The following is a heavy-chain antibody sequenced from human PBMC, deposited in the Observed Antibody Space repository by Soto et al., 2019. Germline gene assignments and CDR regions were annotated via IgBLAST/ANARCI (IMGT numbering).Heavy chain of an antibody. D-gene: IGHD3-10*01. CDR3: ARLPYGSGSFPFDY. J-gene: IGHJ4*02. Sequence: VQLVESGGGLVQPGRSLRLSCAASGFTFDNYAMHWVRQAPGKGLEWVSGISWNSDSIGYADSVKGRFTISRDNAKKFLYLQMNRLKDDDTAFYYCARLPYGSGSFPFDYWGQGTLVTVSS. CDR1: GFTFDNYA. V-gene: IGHV3-9*01. CDR2: ISWNSDSI.